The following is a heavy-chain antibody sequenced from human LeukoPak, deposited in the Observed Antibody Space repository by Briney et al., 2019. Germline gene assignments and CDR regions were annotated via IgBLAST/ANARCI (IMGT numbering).Heavy chain of an antibody. V-gene: IGHV3-30*18. CDR2: ISYDGSNS. CDR3: AKDGATWRDPGAY. Sequence: GGSLRLSCAASGYTFSSYGMHWVRQAPGRGLEGVALISYDGSNSNYADSVKGRFTISRDDSKNTLYLQMNSLRAEDTAMYYCAKDGATWRDPGAYWGQGTLVTVAS. D-gene: IGHD7-27*01. J-gene: IGHJ4*02. CDR1: GYTFSSYG.